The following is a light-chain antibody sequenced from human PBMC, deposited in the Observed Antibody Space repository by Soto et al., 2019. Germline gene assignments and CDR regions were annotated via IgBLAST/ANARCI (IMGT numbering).Light chain of an antibody. Sequence: QSALTQPASVSGSPGHSITVPCTGTSSDVGGSDYVSWYQHHPGKAPKLLIYEVRNRPSGVSNRFSGSKSGNTASLTISGLLAEDEADYYCCSHTLTSTYVFGTGTKLTVL. CDR1: SSDVGGSDY. CDR2: EVR. V-gene: IGLV2-14*01. CDR3: CSHTLTSTYV. J-gene: IGLJ1*01.